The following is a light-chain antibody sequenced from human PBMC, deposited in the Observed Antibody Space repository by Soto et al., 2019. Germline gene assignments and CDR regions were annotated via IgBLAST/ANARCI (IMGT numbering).Light chain of an antibody. CDR1: EDISNF. Sequence: DIQMTQSPSYLSASVGDRVTITCRASEDISNFLAWYQQKPGKVPKLLIYTASTLQSGVPSRFSVSGSGTDFTLTISSLQSEDVATYFCQKYNSAPYTFGQGTKLEIK. J-gene: IGKJ2*01. CDR3: QKYNSAPYT. CDR2: TAS. V-gene: IGKV1-27*01.